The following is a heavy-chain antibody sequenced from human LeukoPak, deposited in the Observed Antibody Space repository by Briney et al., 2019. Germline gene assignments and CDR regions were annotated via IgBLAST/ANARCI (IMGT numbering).Heavy chain of an antibody. CDR2: TNPNSGAT. Sequence: ASVRVSCKASGYTFTGYYIHWVRQAPGQGLEWMGWTNPNSGATKFAQKFQGRVTMTSDTSISTVYMELSRLRSDDTAVYYCARDMVGGSIDYWGQGTLVTVSS. CDR3: ARDMVGGSIDY. D-gene: IGHD1-26*01. J-gene: IGHJ4*02. CDR1: GYTFTGYY. V-gene: IGHV1-2*02.